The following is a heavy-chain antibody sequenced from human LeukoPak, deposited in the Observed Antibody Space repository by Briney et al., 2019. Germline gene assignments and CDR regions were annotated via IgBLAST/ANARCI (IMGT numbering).Heavy chain of an antibody. V-gene: IGHV3-30*02. J-gene: IGHJ6*03. CDR2: IRYDGSNK. CDR3: AKDRYGARYYMDV. Sequence: GGSLRLSCAASGFTFSSYGMHWVRQAPGKGLEWVAFIRYDGSNKYYADSVKGRFTISRDNSKNRVYLQMDSLRFEDAAVYYCAKDRYGARYYMDVWGKGATVTVSS. CDR1: GFTFSSYG. D-gene: IGHD3-16*02.